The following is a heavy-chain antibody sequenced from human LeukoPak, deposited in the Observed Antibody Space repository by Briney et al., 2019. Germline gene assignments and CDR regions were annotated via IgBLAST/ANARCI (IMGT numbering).Heavy chain of an antibody. CDR3: ASSQVTAGYQDAFDI. CDR1: GYSFTSYW. CDR2: IYPGDSDT. D-gene: IGHD5-18*01. Sequence: GESLKISCKGSGYSFTSYWIGWVRQMPGKGLEWMGIIYPGDSDTRYSPSFQGQVTISADKSISTAYLQWSSLKASDTAMYYCASSQVTAGYQDAFDIWGQGTMVTVSS. V-gene: IGHV5-51*01. J-gene: IGHJ3*02.